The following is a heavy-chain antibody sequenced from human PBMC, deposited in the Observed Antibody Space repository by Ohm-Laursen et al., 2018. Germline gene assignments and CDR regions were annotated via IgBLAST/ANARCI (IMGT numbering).Heavy chain of an antibody. CDR1: GFTFSSYG. D-gene: IGHD3-22*01. CDR2: IWYDGSNK. J-gene: IGHJ4*02. Sequence: LSLTCAASGFTFSSYGMHWVRQAPGKGLEWVAVIWYDGSNKYYADSVKGRFTISRDNSKNTLYLQMNSLRAEDTAVYYCARSYYDGYYFDYWGQGTLVTVSS. V-gene: IGHV3-33*01. CDR3: ARSYYDGYYFDY.